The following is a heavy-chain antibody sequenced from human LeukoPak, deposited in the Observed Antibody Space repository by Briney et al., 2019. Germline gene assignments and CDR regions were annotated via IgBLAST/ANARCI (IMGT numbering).Heavy chain of an antibody. Sequence: PSETLSLTCAVYGGSFSGNYWSWIRQPPGKGLEWIGEINHSGSTNYSTSLKSRVTISVDTSKNQFSLKLSSVTAAYTAVYYFAGEYCSSTSCYCWFDPWGQGTLVTVSS. D-gene: IGHD2-2*01. CDR1: GGSFSGNY. CDR3: AGEYCSSTSCYCWFDP. V-gene: IGHV4-34*01. CDR2: INHSGST. J-gene: IGHJ5*02.